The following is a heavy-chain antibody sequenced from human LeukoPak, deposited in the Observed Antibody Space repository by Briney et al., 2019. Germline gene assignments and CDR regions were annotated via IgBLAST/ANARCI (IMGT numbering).Heavy chain of an antibody. CDR1: GFTFSTCA. V-gene: IGHV3-64*01. CDR3: ARSPETTPGEGDAFDI. CDR2: ISGNGDST. J-gene: IGHJ3*02. Sequence: GGSLRLSCAASGFTFSTCAMHWVRQAPGKGLEYVAAISGNGDSTYYANSVKGRFTISRDNSKNTLYLQMGSLRPEDMAVYYCARSPETTPGEGDAFDIWGQGTMVTVSS. D-gene: IGHD4-17*01.